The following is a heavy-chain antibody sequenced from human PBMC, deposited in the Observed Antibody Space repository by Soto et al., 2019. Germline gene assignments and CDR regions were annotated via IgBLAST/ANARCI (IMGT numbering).Heavy chain of an antibody. V-gene: IGHV3-48*02. D-gene: IGHD3-22*01. CDR3: ASDTDDEIVVVKGPLGMDD. CDR1: GFTFSSYS. J-gene: IGHJ6*02. Sequence: PGGSLRLSCAASGFTFSSYSMNWVRQAPGKGLEWVSDISSSSSTIYYADSVKGRFTISRDNAKNSLYLQMNSLRDEDTAVYYCASDTDDEIVVVKGPLGMDDWGQGTTVTVSS. CDR2: ISSSSSTI.